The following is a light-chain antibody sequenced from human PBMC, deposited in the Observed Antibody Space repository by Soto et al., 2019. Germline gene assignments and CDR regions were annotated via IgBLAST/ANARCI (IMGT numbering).Light chain of an antibody. CDR3: RSYTGSGSRV. CDR1: NSDVGGYDY. CDR2: EVR. J-gene: IGLJ1*01. V-gene: IGLV2-14*01. Sequence: QSALTQPASVSGSPGQSIIISCTGTNSDVGGYDYVSWYQQYPGKAPKVIIYEVRKRPSGISNRFSGSKSGNMASLTSSGLQSVDEADYYCRSYTGSGSRVLGTGTKRTVL.